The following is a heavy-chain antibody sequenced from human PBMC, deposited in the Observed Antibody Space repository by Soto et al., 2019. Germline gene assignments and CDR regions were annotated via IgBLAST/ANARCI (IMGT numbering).Heavy chain of an antibody. J-gene: IGHJ6*02. CDR3: AKGWLDYYYYGMDV. V-gene: IGHV3-23*01. D-gene: IGHD5-12*01. CDR2: ISGSGGST. CDR1: GFTFSSYA. Sequence: GGALRLSCSASGFTFSSYAISWVRQAPGKGLEWVSAISGSGGSTYYADSVKGRFTISRDNSKNTLYLQMNSLRAEDTAVYYCAKGWLDYYYYGMDVWGQGTKVTVSS.